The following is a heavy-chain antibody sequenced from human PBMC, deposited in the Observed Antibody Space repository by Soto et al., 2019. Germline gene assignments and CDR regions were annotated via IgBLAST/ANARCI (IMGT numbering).Heavy chain of an antibody. V-gene: IGHV1-46*01. CDR3: ARDWEFGY. CDR2: INPSGDSI. Sequence: GPSVKVSCKASGYTFSSYYMHWVRQAPGQGLEWMGVINPSGDSISYAQKFQGRVTMTRDTSTSTLFMELSSLRSEDTAVYFCARDWEFGYWGQGTLVTVSS. CDR1: GYTFSSYY. D-gene: IGHD1-26*01. J-gene: IGHJ4*02.